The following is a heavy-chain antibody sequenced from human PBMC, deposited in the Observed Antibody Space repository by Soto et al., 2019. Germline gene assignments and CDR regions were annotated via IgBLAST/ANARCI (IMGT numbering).Heavy chain of an antibody. CDR2: IYWDDDK. Sequence: SGPTLVNPTQTLTLTCTFSGFSLSTSGVGVGWIRQPPGKALEWLALIYWDDDKRYSPSLKSRLTITKDTSKNQVVLTMTNMDPVETAKYYFAHSLGNLLWCGGLLKNWFDPWGQGTLVTVSS. CDR1: GFSLSTSGVG. J-gene: IGHJ5*02. V-gene: IGHV2-5*02. CDR3: AHSLGNLLWCGGLLKNWFDP. D-gene: IGHD3-10*01.